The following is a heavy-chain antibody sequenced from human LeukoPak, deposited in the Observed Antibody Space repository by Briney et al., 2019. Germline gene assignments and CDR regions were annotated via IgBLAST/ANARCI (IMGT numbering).Heavy chain of an antibody. CDR3: ARDSLGITAVGNY. Sequence: SETLSLTCTVSGVSISSYYWSWVRQPAGKGLEWIGRIYGSGGTNYNPSLKSRVSMSLDTSKKQFSLKLSSVTAADTAVYYCARDSLGITAVGNYWGQGTLVTVSS. CDR1: GVSISSYY. D-gene: IGHD6-13*01. J-gene: IGHJ4*02. CDR2: IYGSGGT. V-gene: IGHV4-4*07.